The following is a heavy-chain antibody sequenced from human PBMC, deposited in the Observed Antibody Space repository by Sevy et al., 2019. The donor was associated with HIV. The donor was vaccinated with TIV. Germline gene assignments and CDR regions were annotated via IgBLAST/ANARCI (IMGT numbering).Heavy chain of an antibody. CDR3: ASHDWGREDY. V-gene: IGHV4-38-2*01. Sequence: SETLSLTCVVSGYSISSGYWWDWFRRPPGMGLEWIGAIHYTGTTHYTPSLNRRVTVSADTSKNQFSLRLSSMTAADTAVYYCASHDWGREDYWGQGTLVTVSS. CDR1: GYSISSGYW. J-gene: IGHJ4*02. D-gene: IGHD7-27*01. CDR2: IHYTGTT.